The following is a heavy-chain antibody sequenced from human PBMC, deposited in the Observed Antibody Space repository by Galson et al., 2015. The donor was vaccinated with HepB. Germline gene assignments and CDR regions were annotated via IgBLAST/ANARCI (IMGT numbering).Heavy chain of an antibody. J-gene: IGHJ6*03. CDR2: INPNSGGT. D-gene: IGHD2-2*02. Sequence: SVKVSCKASGYTFTGYYMHWVRQAPGQGLEWMGWINPNSGGTNYAQKFQGRVTMTRDTSISTAYMELSRLRSDDTAVYYCARDYCSSTSCYTGRGYYYYYYMDVWGKGTTVTVSS. CDR1: GYTFTGYY. CDR3: ARDYCSSTSCYTGRGYYYYYYMDV. V-gene: IGHV1-2*02.